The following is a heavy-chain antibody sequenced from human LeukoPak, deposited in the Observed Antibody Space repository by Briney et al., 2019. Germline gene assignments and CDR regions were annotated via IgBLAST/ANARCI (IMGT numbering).Heavy chain of an antibody. CDR1: GGSINNYY. J-gene: IGHJ4*02. CDR2: ISTTSGST. CDR3: ARGPNTYYDYVWGSYRPIPYDY. Sequence: PSETLSLTCTVSGGSINNYYWSWIRQPAGKGLEWFGRISTTSGSTNYNPSLKSRVTMSVDTSKNQFSLKLSSVTAADTAVYYCARGPNTYYDYVWGSYRPIPYDYWGQGTLVTVSS. V-gene: IGHV4-4*07. D-gene: IGHD3-16*02.